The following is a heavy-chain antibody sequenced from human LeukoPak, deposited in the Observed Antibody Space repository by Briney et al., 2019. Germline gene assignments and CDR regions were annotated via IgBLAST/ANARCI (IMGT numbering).Heavy chain of an antibody. CDR1: GGSISSYY. D-gene: IGHD5-24*01. CDR2: IYYSGST. CDR3: AISRDGTFDY. V-gene: IGHV4-59*08. J-gene: IGHJ4*02. Sequence: SETLSLTCTVSGGSISSYYWSWIRQPPGKGLEWIGYIYYSGSTNYNPSLKSRVTISVDTSKNQFSLKLSSVTAADTAVYYCAISRDGTFDYWGQGTLVTVSS.